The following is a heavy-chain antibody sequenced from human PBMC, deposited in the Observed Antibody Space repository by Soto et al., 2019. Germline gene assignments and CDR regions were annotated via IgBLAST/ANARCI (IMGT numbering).Heavy chain of an antibody. CDR1: GGSISSYY. V-gene: IGHV4-59*08. CDR3: ARRLEEFGNYWFDP. Sequence: SETLSLTCTVSGGSISSYYWSWIRQPPGKGLEWIGYIYYSGSTNYNPSLKSRVTISVDTSKNQFSLKLSSVTAADTAVYYCARRLEEFGNYWFDPWGQGTLVTVSS. CDR2: IYYSGST. J-gene: IGHJ5*02. D-gene: IGHD3-10*01.